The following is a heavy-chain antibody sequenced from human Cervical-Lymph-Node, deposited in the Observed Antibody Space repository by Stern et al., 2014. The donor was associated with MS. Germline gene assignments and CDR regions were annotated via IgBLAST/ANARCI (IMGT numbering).Heavy chain of an antibody. D-gene: IGHD3-3*01. CDR1: GFTLRNYL. J-gene: IGHJ4*02. V-gene: IGHV3-74*01. CDR3: ATDLEWLLFEN. CDR2: IRVDSSNT. Sequence: VHLVESGGGLVQPGGSLRLSCAASGFTLRNYLMHWVRQAPGKGLEWVARIRVDSSNTRYADSVKGRFTISRDDAKDTLYLQMDSLRDEDTALYYCATDLEWLLFENWGQGTLVVVSS.